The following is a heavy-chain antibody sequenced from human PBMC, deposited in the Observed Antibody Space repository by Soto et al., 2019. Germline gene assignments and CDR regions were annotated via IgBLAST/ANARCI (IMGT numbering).Heavy chain of an antibody. Sequence: PSETLSLTCTVSGGSISSGDYYWSWIRQPPGKGLEWIGYIYYSGSTYYNPSLKSRVTISVDTSKNQFSLKLGSVTAADTAVYYCASVYYDFWSGSGSHNWFDPWGQGTLVTVSS. CDR1: GGSISSGDYY. CDR2: IYYSGST. CDR3: ASVYYDFWSGSGSHNWFDP. D-gene: IGHD3-3*01. V-gene: IGHV4-30-4*01. J-gene: IGHJ5*02.